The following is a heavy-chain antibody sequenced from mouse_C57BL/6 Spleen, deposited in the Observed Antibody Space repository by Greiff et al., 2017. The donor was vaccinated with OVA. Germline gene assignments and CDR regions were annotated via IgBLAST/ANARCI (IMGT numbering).Heavy chain of an antibody. V-gene: IGHV1-59*01. CDR3: ASAGSRDWYFDV. D-gene: IGHD1-1*01. J-gene: IGHJ1*03. CDR2: IDPSDSYT. CDR1: GYTFTSYW. Sequence: QVHVKQPGAELVRPGTSVKLSCKASGYTFTSYWMHWVKQRPGQGLEWIGVIDPSDSYTNYNQKFKGKATLTVDTSSSTAYMQLSSLTSEDSAVYYCASAGSRDWYFDVWGTGTTVTVSS.